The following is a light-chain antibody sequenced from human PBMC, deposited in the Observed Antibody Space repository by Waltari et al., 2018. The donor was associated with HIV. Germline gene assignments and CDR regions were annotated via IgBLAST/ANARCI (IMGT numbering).Light chain of an antibody. CDR2: SAS. J-gene: IGKJ3*01. CDR3: QQTYTTPLT. Sequence: DVHLTQSPSSLSASVGDKITINSHNNNCGINYLNWFQKKPGKAPLLLIHSASALQPGVPYRFNGSGHGSDFTLKITNVQPADVGTYYCQQTYTTPLTFGPGTTVDF. CDR1: NCGINY. V-gene: IGKV1-39*01.